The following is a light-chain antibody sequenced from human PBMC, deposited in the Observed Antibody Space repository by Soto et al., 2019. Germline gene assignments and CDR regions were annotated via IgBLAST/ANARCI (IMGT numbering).Light chain of an antibody. CDR3: QQYYSPWT. Sequence: DIVMTQSPDSLAVSLGERATINCKSSQSILYSSNNKNYLAWYQQKPGQPPKLLIYWASTRESGVPDRFSGTGSWTYFTLPISSLQAEDVAVYYCQQYYSPWTFGQGTKVEIK. CDR2: WAS. CDR1: QSILYSSNNKNY. J-gene: IGKJ1*01. V-gene: IGKV4-1*01.